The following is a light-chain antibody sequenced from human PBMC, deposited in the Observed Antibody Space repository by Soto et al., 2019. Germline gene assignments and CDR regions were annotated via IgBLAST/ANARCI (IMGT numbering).Light chain of an antibody. J-gene: IGKJ4*01. CDR3: QQSYTTPLT. V-gene: IGKV1-12*01. CDR1: QGISSW. CDR2: AAS. Sequence: DIQMTQSPFSQSSSVRDRVTITCRASQGISSWLAWYQQKPGKAPNLLIYAASSLHSGVPSRFSGSGSGTDFTLTISSLQPEDFATYSCQQSYTTPLTFGGGTKVDIK.